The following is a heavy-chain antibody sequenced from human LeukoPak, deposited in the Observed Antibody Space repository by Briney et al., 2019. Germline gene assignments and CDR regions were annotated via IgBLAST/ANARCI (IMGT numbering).Heavy chain of an antibody. CDR3: ARHVSDYYGSGPRRYFDY. J-gene: IGHJ4*02. CDR2: IYYSGST. D-gene: IGHD3-10*01. V-gene: IGHV4-59*08. Sequence: SETLSLTCTVSGGSISSYYWSWIRQPPGKGLEWIGYIYYSGSTNYNPSLKSRVTISVDTSKNQFSLKLSSVTAADTAVYYCARHVSDYYGSGPRRYFDYWGQGALVTVSS. CDR1: GGSISSYY.